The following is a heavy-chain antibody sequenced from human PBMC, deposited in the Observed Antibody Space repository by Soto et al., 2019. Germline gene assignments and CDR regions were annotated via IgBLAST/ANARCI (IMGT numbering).Heavy chain of an antibody. CDR1: GFTFSSYS. CDR2: ISSSSSYI. V-gene: IGHV3-21*01. D-gene: IGHD2-15*01. CDR3: ARAEAYCSGGSCYPNWFDP. J-gene: IGHJ5*02. Sequence: EVQVVESGGGLVKPGGSLRLSCAASGFTFSSYSMNWVRQAPGKGLEWVSSISSSSSYIYYADSVKGRFTISRDNAKNSLYLQMSSLRAEDTAVYYCARAEAYCSGGSCYPNWFDPWGQGTLVTVSS.